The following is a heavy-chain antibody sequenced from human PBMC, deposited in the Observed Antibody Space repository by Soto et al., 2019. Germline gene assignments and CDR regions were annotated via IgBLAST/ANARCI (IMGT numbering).Heavy chain of an antibody. CDR3: ARGVLA. CDR1: GGSVNSGGYS. D-gene: IGHD2-8*01. Sequence: PSETLSLTCSVSGGSVNSGGYSWSWIRQPPGKGLEWIGFTSPSGSPAYNPSLKSRVTISVDRSNNQISLELSSVTAADTAVYYCARGVLAWGPGTLVTVSS. CDR2: TSPSGSP. V-gene: IGHV4-30-2*01. J-gene: IGHJ5*02.